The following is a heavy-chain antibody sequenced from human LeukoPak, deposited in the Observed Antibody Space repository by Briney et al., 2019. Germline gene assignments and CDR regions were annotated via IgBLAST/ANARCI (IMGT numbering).Heavy chain of an antibody. CDR1: GGSISSYY. Sequence: SETLSLTCTVSGGSISSYYWSWIRQPPGKGLEWIGYIYYSGSTNYNPSLKSRVTISVDTSKNQFSLKLSSVTAADTAVYYCARPGGAYGDYGAFDIWGQGTMVTVSS. V-gene: IGHV4-59*08. CDR2: IYYSGST. J-gene: IGHJ3*02. D-gene: IGHD4-17*01. CDR3: ARPGGAYGDYGAFDI.